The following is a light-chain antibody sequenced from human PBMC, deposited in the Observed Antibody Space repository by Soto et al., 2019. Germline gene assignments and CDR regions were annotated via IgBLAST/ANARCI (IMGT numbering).Light chain of an antibody. CDR3: SAYTSSSTYV. J-gene: IGLJ1*01. CDR1: SSDVGGYKY. V-gene: IGLV2-14*03. Sequence: QSALTQPASVSGSPGQSIAISCTGTSSDVGGYKYVSWYQQHPDKAPKLMIYDVSNRPSGVSDRFSGSKSGNTAPLTITGLQAEDEAEYYCSAYTSSSTYVFGTGTKVTVL. CDR2: DVS.